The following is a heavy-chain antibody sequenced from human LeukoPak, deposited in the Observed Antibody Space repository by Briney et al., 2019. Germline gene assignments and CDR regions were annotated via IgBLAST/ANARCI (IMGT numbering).Heavy chain of an antibody. J-gene: IGHJ3*02. D-gene: IGHD1-26*01. Sequence: GGSLRLSCAASGFTFSSYAMHWVHQAPGKGLEWVAFISYDGSHKYYADSVKGRFTISRDNSKNTLYLQMNSLRAEDTSLYYCATEGSPGAPSSSGAVFDIWGQGTMVTVSS. CDR1: GFTFSSYA. V-gene: IGHV3-30-3*01. CDR3: ATEGSPGAPSSSGAVFDI. CDR2: ISYDGSHK.